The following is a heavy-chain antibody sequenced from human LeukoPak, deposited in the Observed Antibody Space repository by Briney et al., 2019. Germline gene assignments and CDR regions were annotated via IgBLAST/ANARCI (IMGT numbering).Heavy chain of an antibody. CDR1: GGSISTYY. J-gene: IGHJ4*02. CDR3: ARDGGSGWFFRYDY. D-gene: IGHD6-19*01. V-gene: IGHV4-59*01. CDR2: IYYSGST. Sequence: PSETLSLTCTVSGGSISTYYWSWIRQPPGKGLKWIGYIYYSGSTNYNPALKSRVTISVDTSKNQFSLKLSSVTAADTAVYFCARDGGSGWFFRYDYWGQGTLVTVSS.